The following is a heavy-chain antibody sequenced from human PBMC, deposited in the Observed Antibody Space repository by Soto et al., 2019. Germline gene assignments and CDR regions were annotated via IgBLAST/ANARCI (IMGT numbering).Heavy chain of an antibody. CDR2: INHSGRT. CDR1: GGSFCGYY. Sequence: SDSLSLSCAVSGGSFCGYYWGWIRQPPGKGLEWIGEINHSGRTNYNPSLKSRVTISVDTSKNQFSLKLSSVTAADTAVYYCAKGHGLRDFDGLPPPFNWFDPWGQGTLVTVSS. V-gene: IGHV4-34*01. CDR3: AKGHGLRDFDGLPPPFNWFDP. J-gene: IGHJ5*02. D-gene: IGHD3-9*01.